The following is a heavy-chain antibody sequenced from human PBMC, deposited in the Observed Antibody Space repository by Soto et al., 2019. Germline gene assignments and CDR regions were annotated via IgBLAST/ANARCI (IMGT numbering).Heavy chain of an antibody. CDR2: IYYTGRT. V-gene: IGHV4-59*02. Sequence: SETLSLTCIVSGGSVNNYYWSWVRLSPGKGLEWIGYIYYTGRTNYNPSLESRVTISVDTSKNQFSLKLRSVTAADTAVYYCARDSSNSWYSPMDPWGQGILVTVSS. J-gene: IGHJ5*02. D-gene: IGHD1-1*01. CDR3: ARDSSNSWYSPMDP. CDR1: GGSVNNYY.